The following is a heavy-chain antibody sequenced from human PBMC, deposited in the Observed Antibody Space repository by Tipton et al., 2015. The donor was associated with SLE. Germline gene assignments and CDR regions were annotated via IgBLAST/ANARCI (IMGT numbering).Heavy chain of an antibody. CDR1: GASIGSPH. Sequence: TLSLTCTVSGASIGSPHWTWIRQPPGKGLDWIGYIYPSGSTNYNPSLKSRVTISVDTSKNQFSLKLSSVTAADTAVYYCARGYDTWYFDYWGQGTPVTVSS. CDR3: ARGYDTWYFDY. J-gene: IGHJ4*02. CDR2: IYPSGST. V-gene: IGHV4-4*08. D-gene: IGHD3-9*01.